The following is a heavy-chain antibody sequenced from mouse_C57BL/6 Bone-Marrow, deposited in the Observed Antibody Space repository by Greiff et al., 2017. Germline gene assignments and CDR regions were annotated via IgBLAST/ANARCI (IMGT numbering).Heavy chain of an antibody. D-gene: IGHD4-1*01. V-gene: IGHV1-4*01. CDR1: GYTFTSYT. CDR2: INPSSGYT. J-gene: IGHJ2*01. CDR3: ARFTVGRGDY. Sequence: VKLMESGAELARPGASVKMSCKASGYTFTSYTMHWVKQRPGQGLEWIGYINPSSGYTKYNQKFKDKATLTADKSSSTAYMQLSSLTSEDSAVYYCARFTVGRGDYWGQGTTLTVSS.